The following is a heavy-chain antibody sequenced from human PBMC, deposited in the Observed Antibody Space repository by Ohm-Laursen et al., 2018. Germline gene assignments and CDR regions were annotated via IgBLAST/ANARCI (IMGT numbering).Heavy chain of an antibody. D-gene: IGHD3-9*01. J-gene: IGHJ4*02. CDR1: GGSFSGYY. V-gene: IGHV4-34*11. Sequence: SDTLSLTCAVYGGSFSGYYWSWIRQPPGKGLEWIGYVYYSGSTNYNPSLKSRVTISVDTSKNQFSLKLTSVTAADTAVYYCAVSEVRYSFTYLADFWGQGTLVTVPS. CDR2: VYYSGST. CDR3: AVSEVRYSFTYLADF.